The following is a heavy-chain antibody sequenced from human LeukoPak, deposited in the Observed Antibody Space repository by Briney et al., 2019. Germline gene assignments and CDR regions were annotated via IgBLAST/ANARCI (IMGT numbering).Heavy chain of an antibody. CDR2: IYYSGST. CDR1: GGSISSSSYY. D-gene: IGHD1-26*01. CDR3: ARGAGAWEDFDY. V-gene: IGHV4-39*07. J-gene: IGHJ4*02. Sequence: SETLSLTCTVSGGSISSSSYYWGWIRQPPGKGLEWIGSIYYSGSTYYNPSLKSRVTISVDTSKNQFSLKLSSVTAADTAVYYCARGAGAWEDFDYWGQGTLVTVSS.